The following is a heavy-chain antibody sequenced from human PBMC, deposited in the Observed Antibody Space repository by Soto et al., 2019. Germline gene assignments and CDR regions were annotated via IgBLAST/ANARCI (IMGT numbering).Heavy chain of an antibody. CDR2: IIPIFGTA. J-gene: IGHJ4*02. D-gene: IGHD6-13*01. V-gene: IGHV1-69*06. Sequence: SVKVSCKASGGTFSSYAISWVRQAPGQGLEWMGGIIPIFGTANYAQKFQGRVTITADKSTSTAYMELSSLRSEDTAVYYCASSSSSWPTYFDYWGQGTLVTVPQ. CDR3: ASSSSSWPTYFDY. CDR1: GGTFSSYA.